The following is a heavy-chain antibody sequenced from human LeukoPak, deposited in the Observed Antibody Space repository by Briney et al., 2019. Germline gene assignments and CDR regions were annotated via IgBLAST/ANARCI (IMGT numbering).Heavy chain of an antibody. V-gene: IGHV3-30*18. Sequence: PGGSLRLSCAASGFTFINYGMQWVRQAPDKGLEWVAVISHDGTVKYYAESVKGRFTISRDQAMNTLYLQMNSLRVEDTGLYYWAKESTERSARSFDYWGQGTLVSVPP. J-gene: IGHJ4*02. D-gene: IGHD2-2*01. CDR2: ISHDGTVK. CDR3: AKESTERSARSFDY. CDR1: GFTFINYG.